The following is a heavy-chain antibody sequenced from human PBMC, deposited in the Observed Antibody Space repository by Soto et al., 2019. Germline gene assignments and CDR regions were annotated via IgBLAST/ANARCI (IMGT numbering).Heavy chain of an antibody. D-gene: IGHD2-2*01. V-gene: IGHV1-69*13. CDR3: ARDQADIVVVPAAMGDYYYYCGMDV. CDR2: IIPIFGTA. CDR1: GGTFSSYS. J-gene: IGHJ6*02. Sequence: SVKVSCKASGGTFSSYSISWVRQAPGQGLEWMGGIIPIFGTANYAQKFQGRVTITADESTSTAYMELSSLRSEDTAVYYCARDQADIVVVPAAMGDYYYYCGMDVWGQGTTVTVS.